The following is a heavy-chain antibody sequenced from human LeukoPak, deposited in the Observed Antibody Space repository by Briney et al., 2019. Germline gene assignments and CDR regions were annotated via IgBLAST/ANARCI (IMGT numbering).Heavy chain of an antibody. J-gene: IGHJ5*02. CDR1: GYTFTSHD. Sequence: ASVKVSCKASGYTFTSHDINWVRQATGQGLEWMGWMNPNSGNTGYAQKFQGRVTITRNTSISTAYMELSSLRSEDTAVYYCARGLYCSSTSCYKGWFDPWGQGTLVTVSS. CDR3: ARGLYCSSTSCYKGWFDP. V-gene: IGHV1-8*03. CDR2: MNPNSGNT. D-gene: IGHD2-2*02.